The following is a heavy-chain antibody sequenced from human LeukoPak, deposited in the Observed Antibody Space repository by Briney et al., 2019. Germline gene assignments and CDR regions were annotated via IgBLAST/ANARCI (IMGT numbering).Heavy chain of an antibody. CDR2: INHSGST. V-gene: IGHV4-39*07. J-gene: IGHJ5*02. Sequence: PSETLSLTCTVSGGSISSSSYYWGWIRQPPGKGLEWIGEINHSGSTNYNPSLKSRVTISVDTSKNQFSLKLSSVTAADTAVYYCARGRLNPSSSWYWFDPWGQGTLVTVSS. CDR1: GGSISSSSYY. CDR3: ARGRLNPSSSWYWFDP. D-gene: IGHD6-13*01.